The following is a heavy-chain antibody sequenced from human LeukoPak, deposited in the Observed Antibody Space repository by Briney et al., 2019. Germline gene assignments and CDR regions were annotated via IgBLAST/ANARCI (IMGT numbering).Heavy chain of an antibody. CDR1: GGSFSGYY. J-gene: IGHJ4*02. Sequence: LETLSLTCAVYGGSFSGYYWSWIRQPPGKGLEWIGEINHSGSTNYNPSLKSRVTISVDTSKNQFSLKLSSVTAADTAVYYCARVSRGSYYGSGSYYFDYWGQGTLVTVSS. CDR2: INHSGST. D-gene: IGHD3-10*01. CDR3: ARVSRGSYYGSGSYYFDY. V-gene: IGHV4-34*01.